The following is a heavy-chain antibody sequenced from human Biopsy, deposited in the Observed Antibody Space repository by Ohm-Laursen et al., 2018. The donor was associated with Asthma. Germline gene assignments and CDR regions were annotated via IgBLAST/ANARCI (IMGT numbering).Heavy chain of an antibody. CDR2: ISVYNGNT. D-gene: IGHD3-10*01. V-gene: IGHV1-18*01. Sequence: GASVKVSCKPSGYTFNSAGITWVRQAPGQGLEWMGWISVYNGNTKVAQKLQDRVTMITDTSTSTVYMELRSLRSDDTAVYFCARAVDYSHYYGIDVWGQGTTVTVS. CDR3: ARAVDYSHYYGIDV. CDR1: GYTFNSAG. J-gene: IGHJ6*02.